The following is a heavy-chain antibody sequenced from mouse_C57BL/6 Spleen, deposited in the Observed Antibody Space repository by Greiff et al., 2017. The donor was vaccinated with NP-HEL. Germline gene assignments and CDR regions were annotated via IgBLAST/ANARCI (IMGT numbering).Heavy chain of an antibody. Sequence: DVQLQESGPGLVKPSQSLSLTCSVTGYSITSGYYWNWIRQFPGNKLEWMGYISYDGSNNYNPSLKNRISITRDTSKNQFFLKLNSVTTEDTATYYCARGYYGSLYAMDYWGQGTSVTVSS. V-gene: IGHV3-6*01. D-gene: IGHD1-1*01. CDR3: ARGYYGSLYAMDY. CDR1: GYSITSGYY. J-gene: IGHJ4*01. CDR2: ISYDGSN.